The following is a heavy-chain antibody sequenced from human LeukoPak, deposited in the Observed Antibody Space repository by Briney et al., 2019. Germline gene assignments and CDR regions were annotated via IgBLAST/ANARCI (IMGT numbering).Heavy chain of an antibody. CDR1: GFTFSSYG. J-gene: IGHJ4*02. CDR2: IRYDGSNK. Sequence: PGRSLRLSCAASGFTFSSYGMHWVRQAPGKGLEWVAFIRYDGSNKYYADSVKGRFTISRDNSKSTLYLQMNSLRAEDTAVYYCAKGLGYYVDYWGQGTLVTVSS. CDR3: AKGLGYYVDY. D-gene: IGHD3-22*01. V-gene: IGHV3-30*02.